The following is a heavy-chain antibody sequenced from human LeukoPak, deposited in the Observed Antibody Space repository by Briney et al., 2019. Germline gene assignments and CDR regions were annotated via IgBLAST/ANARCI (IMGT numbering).Heavy chain of an antibody. CDR3: VMAGLGSGTYYYFDY. V-gene: IGHV3-30-3*01. D-gene: IGHD1-26*01. CDR2: ISYDGSNK. Sequence: PGGSLRLSCAASGFAFSIYAMSWVRQAPGKGLEWVAGISYDGSNKYYADSVKGRFTISRDNSKNTLFLQMSSLRAEDTAVYYCVMAGLGSGTYYYFDYWGQGTLVTVSS. J-gene: IGHJ4*02. CDR1: GFAFSIYA.